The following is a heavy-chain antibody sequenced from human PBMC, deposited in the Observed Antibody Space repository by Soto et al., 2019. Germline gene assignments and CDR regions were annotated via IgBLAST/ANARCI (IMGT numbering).Heavy chain of an antibody. V-gene: IGHV4-59*01. CDR2: IYYSGST. J-gene: IGHJ4*02. Sequence: SQTLSLTCTVSGGSISSYYWSWIRQPPGKGLEWIGYIYYSGSTNYNPSLKSRVTISVDTSKNQFSLKLSSVTAADTAVYYCARRYGASFDYWGQGTLVTVSS. CDR1: GGSISSYY. CDR3: ARRYGASFDY. D-gene: IGHD4-17*01.